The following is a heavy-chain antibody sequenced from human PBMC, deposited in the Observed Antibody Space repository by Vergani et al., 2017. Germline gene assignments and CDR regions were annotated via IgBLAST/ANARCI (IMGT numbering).Heavy chain of an antibody. V-gene: IGHV4-61*02. Sequence: QVQLQESGPGLVKPSQTLSLTCTVSGASMSSVGYYWTRIRQSAGKRLEWIGDILGSGTANYHPSFQGRVSMSVATSKNQFSLTLSSVNATDTAVYYCARVDTQVPATSHFYYMDVWGKGTTVVVSS. CDR1: GASMSSVGYY. CDR2: ILGSGTA. CDR3: ARVDTQVPATSHFYYMDV. D-gene: IGHD6-25*01. J-gene: IGHJ6*03.